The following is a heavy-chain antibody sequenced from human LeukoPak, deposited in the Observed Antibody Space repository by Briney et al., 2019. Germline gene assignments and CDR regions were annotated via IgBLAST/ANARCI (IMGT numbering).Heavy chain of an antibody. J-gene: IGHJ6*03. V-gene: IGHV4-39*07. CDR2: IYCSGST. CDR1: GGSISSSSYY. Sequence: SETLSLTCTVSGGSISSSSYYWGWIRQPPGKGLEWIGSIYCSGSTYYNPSLKSRVTISVDTSKNQFSLKLSSVTAADTAVYYCARVGYYYMDVWGKGTTVTISS. CDR3: ARVGYYYMDV.